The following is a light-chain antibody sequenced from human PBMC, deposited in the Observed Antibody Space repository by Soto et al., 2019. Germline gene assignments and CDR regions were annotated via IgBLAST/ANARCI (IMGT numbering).Light chain of an antibody. J-gene: IGLJ1*01. CDR3: ASWDDRLNGPV. CDR1: SSNVGGNP. V-gene: IGLV1-44*01. Sequence: QAVVTQPPSASGTPGQRVTISCSGSSSNVGGNPVNWYQHVPTTAPKLLIYTNTQRPSGVPDRFSGSKSGTSASLAISGLQSEDEADYYCASWDDRLNGPVFGTGTKVTVL. CDR2: TNT.